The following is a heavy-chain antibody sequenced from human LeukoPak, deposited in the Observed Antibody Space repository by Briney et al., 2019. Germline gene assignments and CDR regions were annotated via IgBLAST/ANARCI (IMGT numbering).Heavy chain of an antibody. Sequence: TGGSLRLSCAASGFTFSDSGMHWVRQASGKGLEWVGRIRSKANSYATAYAASVKGRSTISRDDSKNTAYLQMNSLKTEDTAVYYCTRYGDYPFDYWGQGTLVTVSS. CDR2: IRSKANSYAT. CDR1: GFTFSDSG. V-gene: IGHV3-73*01. CDR3: TRYGDYPFDY. J-gene: IGHJ4*02. D-gene: IGHD2-21*01.